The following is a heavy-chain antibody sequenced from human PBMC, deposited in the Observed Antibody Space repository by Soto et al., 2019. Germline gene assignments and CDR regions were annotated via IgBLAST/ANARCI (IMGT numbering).Heavy chain of an antibody. V-gene: IGHV3-7*01. J-gene: IGHJ4*02. CDR1: GFTFNICW. CDR3: ARDATYGQIFTLAY. CDR2: IKEDGSEQ. D-gene: IGHD3-9*01. Sequence: GGSLRLSCEASGFTFNICWLSWVRQAPGKGLEWVANIKEDGSEQYYGDSVKGRFTISRDNGKNSLYLQMNNLRVEDTAIYYCARDATYGQIFTLAYWGLGTLVTVSS.